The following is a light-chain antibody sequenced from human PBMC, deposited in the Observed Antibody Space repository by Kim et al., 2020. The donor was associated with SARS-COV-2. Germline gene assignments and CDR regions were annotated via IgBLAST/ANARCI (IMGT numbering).Light chain of an antibody. CDR3: QQHGSSPYT. V-gene: IGKV3-20*01. CDR1: QSVSSY. CDR2: GVS. J-gene: IGKJ2*01. Sequence: EIVLTQSPGTLSLSPGERATLSCRASQSVSSYLAWYQQKPGQAPRLLIYGVSSRATGIPDRFSGSGSGTDFTLTISRLEPEDFAVYYCQQHGSSPYTFGQGTKLEI.